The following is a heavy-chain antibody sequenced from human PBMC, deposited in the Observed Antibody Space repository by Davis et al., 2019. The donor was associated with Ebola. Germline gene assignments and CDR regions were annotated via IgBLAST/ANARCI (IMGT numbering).Heavy chain of an antibody. D-gene: IGHD1-20*01. CDR1: GDSVSSNSAA. J-gene: IGHJ5*02. Sequence: MPLETLSLTCAISGDSVSSNSAAWNWIRQSPSRGLEWLGRTYYRSKWYNDYALPVKSRITLNPNTSKNQFSLQLNSVTPEDTAVYYCARVVTGRFDPWGQGTLVTVSS. CDR3: ARVVTGRFDP. CDR2: TYYRSKWYN. V-gene: IGHV6-1*01.